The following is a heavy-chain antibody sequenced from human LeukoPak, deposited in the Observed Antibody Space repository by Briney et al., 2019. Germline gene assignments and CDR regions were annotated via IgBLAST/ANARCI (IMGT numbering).Heavy chain of an antibody. D-gene: IGHD3-16*01. J-gene: IGHJ5*02. Sequence: GGSLRLSCAASGFTFSTYAVNWVRQAPGKGPEWVSAIGGRGGGTYYADSLGGRFTISRDNSKDMLYLQMNSLKVEDTATYYCGKEGGAWGQGTKVTVSS. CDR3: GKEGGA. CDR2: IGGRGGGT. CDR1: GFTFSTYA. V-gene: IGHV3-23*01.